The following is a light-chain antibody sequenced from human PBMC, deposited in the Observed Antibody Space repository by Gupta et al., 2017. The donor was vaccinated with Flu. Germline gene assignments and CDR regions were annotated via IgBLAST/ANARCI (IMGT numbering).Light chain of an antibody. Sequence: APLSVSPGETVTLACRASQNVANNLAWYQHKPGQAPRLLIYGAFTRATDVPARFSGSGSGAEFTLTISSLRSEDFALYYCQQYDAWPPYTFGQGTKLDIK. CDR1: QNVANN. J-gene: IGKJ2*01. CDR2: GAF. V-gene: IGKV3-15*01. CDR3: QQYDAWPPYT.